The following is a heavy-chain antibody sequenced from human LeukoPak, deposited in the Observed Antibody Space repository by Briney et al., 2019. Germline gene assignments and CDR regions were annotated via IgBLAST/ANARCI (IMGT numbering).Heavy chain of an antibody. D-gene: IGHD6-6*01. CDR1: GGSFSGYY. Sequence: SETLSLTCAVYGGSFSGYYWSWIRQPPGKGLEWIGEINHSGSTNYNPSLKSRVTISVDTSKNQFSLKLSSVTAADTAVYYCARTPKMYSSSDWDYYGMDVWGQGTTVTVSS. V-gene: IGHV4-34*01. CDR2: INHSGST. CDR3: ARTPKMYSSSDWDYYGMDV. J-gene: IGHJ6*02.